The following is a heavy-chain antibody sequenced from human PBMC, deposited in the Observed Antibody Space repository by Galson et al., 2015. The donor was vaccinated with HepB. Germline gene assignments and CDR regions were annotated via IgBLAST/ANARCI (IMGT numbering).Heavy chain of an antibody. CDR1: GFTFSGSA. CDR2: IKSKGSNYET. V-gene: IGHV3-73*01. D-gene: IGHD6-13*01. CDR3: IRSADLSGYSSS. Sequence: LRLSCAASGFTFSGSAIHWVRQTSGKGLEWVARIKSKGSNYETAYAASVKGRFTISRDDSKNTAYLHMQSLKTEDTAVYYCIRSADLSGYSSSWGQGTLVTVSS. J-gene: IGHJ4*02.